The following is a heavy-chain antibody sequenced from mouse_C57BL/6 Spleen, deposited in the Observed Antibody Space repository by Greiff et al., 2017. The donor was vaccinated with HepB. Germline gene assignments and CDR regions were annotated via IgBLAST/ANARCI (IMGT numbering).Heavy chain of an antibody. CDR2: ISDGGSYT. J-gene: IGHJ4*01. D-gene: IGHD2-1*01. V-gene: IGHV5-4*01. CDR3: ARDQSYYGNYGDAMDY. CDR1: GFTFSSYA. Sequence: EVMLVESGGGLVKPGGSLKLSCAASGFTFSSYAMSWVRQTPEKRLEWVATISDGGSYTYYPDNVKGRFTISRDNAKNNLYLQMSHLKSEDTAMYYCARDQSYYGNYGDAMDYWGQGTSVTVSS.